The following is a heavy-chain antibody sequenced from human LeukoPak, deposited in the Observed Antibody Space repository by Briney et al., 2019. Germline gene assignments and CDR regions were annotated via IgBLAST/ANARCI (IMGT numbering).Heavy chain of an antibody. J-gene: IGHJ4*02. CDR2: INTDGSTT. Sequence: GRSLRLSCEASGFTFSHYGMHWVRQAPGKGLVWVSRINTDGSTTNYADSVKGRFTISRDNAENTLYLQMNSLRAEDTAVYYCARGSPAAVWGQGALVTVSS. CDR3: ARGSPAAV. CDR1: GFTFSHYG. V-gene: IGHV3-74*01. D-gene: IGHD6-25*01.